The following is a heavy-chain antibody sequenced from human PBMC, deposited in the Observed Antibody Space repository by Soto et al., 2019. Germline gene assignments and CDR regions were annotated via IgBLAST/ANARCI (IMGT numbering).Heavy chain of an antibody. Sequence: SVKVSCKASGFTFTSSAVQWVRQARGQRLEWIGWIVVGSGNTNYAQKFQGRVTITRDMSTSTAYMELSSLRSEDTAVYYCAAETHPPAYDSSGYSDYWGQGTLVTVSS. D-gene: IGHD3-22*01. CDR3: AAETHPPAYDSSGYSDY. J-gene: IGHJ4*02. CDR2: IVVGSGNT. V-gene: IGHV1-58*01. CDR1: GFTFTSSA.